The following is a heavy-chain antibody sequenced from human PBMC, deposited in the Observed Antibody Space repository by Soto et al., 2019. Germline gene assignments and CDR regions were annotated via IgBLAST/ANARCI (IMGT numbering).Heavy chain of an antibody. CDR3: AREQPGYSSSWYSPANWFDP. J-gene: IGHJ5*02. D-gene: IGHD6-13*01. V-gene: IGHV1-2*02. Sequence: QVQLVQPGAEVKKPGASVKVSCKASGYTFTGYYMHWVRQAPGQGLEWMGWINPNSGGTNYAQKFQGRVTMTRDTSISTAYMELSRLRSDDTAVYYCAREQPGYSSSWYSPANWFDPWGQGTLVTVSS. CDR2: INPNSGGT. CDR1: GYTFTGYY.